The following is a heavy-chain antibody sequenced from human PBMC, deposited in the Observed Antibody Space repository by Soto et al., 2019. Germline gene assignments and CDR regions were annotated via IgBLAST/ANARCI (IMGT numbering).Heavy chain of an antibody. Sequence: QVQLQESGPGLVKPSQTLSLTCTVSGGSISSGDYYWSWIRQPPGKGLEWIGYIYYSGSTYYNPTLKSRVTISVHTSKTQFSLKLSSVTAADTAVYYFASIAVAGTVTVDYWGQGTLFTVSS. J-gene: IGHJ4*02. CDR2: IYYSGST. D-gene: IGHD6-19*01. CDR3: ASIAVAGTVTVDY. V-gene: IGHV4-30-4*01. CDR1: GGSISSGDYY.